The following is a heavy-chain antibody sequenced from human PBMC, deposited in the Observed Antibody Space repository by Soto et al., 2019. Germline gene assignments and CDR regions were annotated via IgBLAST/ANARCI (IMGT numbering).Heavy chain of an antibody. Sequence: QVQLQESGPGLVKPSQTLSLTCTVSGGSISSGGYYWSWIRQHPGKGLEWIGYIYYSGSTYYNPSLKSRVTISVDTSKNQFSLKLSSVTAADTAVYYCARLSSSSVAYYYGMDVWGQGTTVTVSS. J-gene: IGHJ6*02. D-gene: IGHD6-6*01. CDR1: GGSISSGGYY. CDR3: ARLSSSSVAYYYGMDV. CDR2: IYYSGST. V-gene: IGHV4-31*03.